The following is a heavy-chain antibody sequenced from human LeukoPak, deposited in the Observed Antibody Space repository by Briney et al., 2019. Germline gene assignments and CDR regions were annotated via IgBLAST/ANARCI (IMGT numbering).Heavy chain of an antibody. Sequence: SVKVSCKASGGTFSSYTISWVRQAPGQGLEWMGRIIPILGIANYAQKFQGRVTITADKSTSTAYMELSCLRSEDTAVYYCASPRPAAAYYYFDYWGQGTLVTVSS. CDR1: GGTFSSYT. CDR2: IIPILGIA. D-gene: IGHD6-13*01. J-gene: IGHJ4*02. V-gene: IGHV1-69*02. CDR3: ASPRPAAAYYYFDY.